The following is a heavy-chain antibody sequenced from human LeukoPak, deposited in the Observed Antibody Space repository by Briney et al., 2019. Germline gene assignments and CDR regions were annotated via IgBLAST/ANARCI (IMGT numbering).Heavy chain of an antibody. J-gene: IGHJ3*02. Sequence: GGSLRLSCSASGFTFSNAWMSWVRQAPGKGLEWVGRIKRKIDGGTTDYAAPVKGRFTISRDDSRNTVYVEMNSLQTEDTAVYHCTTEGSTYGHHAIDSWGQGTMVTVSS. CDR3: TTEGSTYGHHAIDS. D-gene: IGHD5-18*01. CDR1: GFTFSNAW. V-gene: IGHV3-15*01. CDR2: IKRKIDGGTT.